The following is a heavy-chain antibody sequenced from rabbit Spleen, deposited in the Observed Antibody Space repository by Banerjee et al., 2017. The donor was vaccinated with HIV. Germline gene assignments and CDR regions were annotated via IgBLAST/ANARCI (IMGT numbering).Heavy chain of an antibody. CDR1: GFSFGDRDV. J-gene: IGHJ4*01. CDR3: ARDLVGVIGWNFYL. CDR2: INAATGKP. V-gene: IGHV1S45*01. Sequence: QEQLEESGGDLVKPGASLTLTCTASGFSFGDRDVMCWVRQAPGKGLEWIACINAATGKPVYATWAKGRFTISRTSSTTVTLRMTSLTAADRAAYFCARDLVGVIGWNFYLWGPGTLVTVS. D-gene: IGHD1-1*01.